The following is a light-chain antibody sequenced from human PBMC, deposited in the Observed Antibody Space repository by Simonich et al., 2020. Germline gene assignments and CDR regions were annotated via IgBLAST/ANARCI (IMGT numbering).Light chain of an antibody. CDR2: WAS. CDR1: QMVLYSSNNKNY. CDR3: QQYYSTPLT. V-gene: IGKV4-1*01. Sequence: DIVMTQSPNSLVLLLAERATINCKSGQMVLYSSNNKNYLPWYQQKPGQPPKLLIYWASTRESGVPDRFSGSGSGTDFTLTISSLQAEDVAVYYCQQYYSTPLTFGGGTKVEIK. J-gene: IGKJ4*01.